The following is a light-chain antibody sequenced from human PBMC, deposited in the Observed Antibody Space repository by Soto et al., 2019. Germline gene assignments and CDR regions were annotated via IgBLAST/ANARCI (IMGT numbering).Light chain of an antibody. CDR1: QGVGSW. J-gene: IGKJ3*01. CDR2: ATS. CDR3: QQTHSLPLT. Sequence: IQMTQSPSSVSASVGDRVTMTCRAIQGVGSWLAWYQQKPGKAPNLLIYATSSLQSGVPSRFSGSGSGTDFTLSISSLQPEDFATYYCQQTHSLPLTFGPGTKVDIK. V-gene: IGKV1-12*01.